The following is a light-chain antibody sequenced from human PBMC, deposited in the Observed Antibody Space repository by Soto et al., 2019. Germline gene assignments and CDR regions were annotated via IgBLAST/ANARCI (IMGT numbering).Light chain of an antibody. V-gene: IGLV2-8*01. Sequence: QSVLTQPPSASGSPGQSATISCTGSSSDVGGYNYVSWYQKHPGKAPKLMIYEVSKRPSGVPDRFSGSKSGNTASLTVSGLQADDEADYYCTSYAGSNNYVIFGGGTQLTVL. CDR2: EVS. CDR1: SSDVGGYNY. J-gene: IGLJ2*01. CDR3: TSYAGSNNYVI.